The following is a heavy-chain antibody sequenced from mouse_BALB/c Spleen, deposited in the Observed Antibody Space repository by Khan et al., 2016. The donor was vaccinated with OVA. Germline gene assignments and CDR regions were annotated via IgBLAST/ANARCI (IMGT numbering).Heavy chain of an antibody. CDR1: GFNIKDTY. D-gene: IGHD1-1*02. V-gene: IGHV14-3*02. CDR2: IDPANGNT. J-gene: IGHJ4*01. CDR3: ARGGWSYAMDY. Sequence: MQLEESGAELVKPGASVKLSCTASGFNIKDTYVHWVNQRPEQGLEWIGRIDPANGNTKYDPKFQGKATITADTYSNTAHLHLSSLTSEDTAVYYCARGGWSYAMDYWRQGTSVTVSS.